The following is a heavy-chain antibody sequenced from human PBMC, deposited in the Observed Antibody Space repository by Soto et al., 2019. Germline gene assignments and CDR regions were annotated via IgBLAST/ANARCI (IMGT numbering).Heavy chain of an antibody. J-gene: IGHJ4*02. V-gene: IGHV3-30*18. D-gene: IGHD2-15*01. Sequence: LRLSCAASGFTFSSYGMHWVRQAPGKGLEWVAVISYDGSNKYYADSVKGRFTISRDNSKNTLYLQMNSLRAEDTAVYYCAKNRPISSGGPFDYWGQGTLVTVSS. CDR1: GFTFSSYG. CDR2: ISYDGSNK. CDR3: AKNRPISSGGPFDY.